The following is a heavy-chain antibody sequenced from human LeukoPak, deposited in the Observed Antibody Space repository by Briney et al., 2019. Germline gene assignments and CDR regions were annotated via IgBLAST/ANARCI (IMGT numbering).Heavy chain of an antibody. D-gene: IGHD3-16*01. CDR2: IIPIFGTA. CDR1: GGTFSSYA. J-gene: IGHJ3*02. Sequence: SVKVSCKASGGTFSSYAISWVRQAPGQGLEWMGGIIPIFGTANYAQKFQGRVTITTDESTSTAYMELSSLRAEDTAVYYCAAFGGRAFDIWGQGTMVTVSS. CDR3: AAFGGRAFDI. V-gene: IGHV1-69*05.